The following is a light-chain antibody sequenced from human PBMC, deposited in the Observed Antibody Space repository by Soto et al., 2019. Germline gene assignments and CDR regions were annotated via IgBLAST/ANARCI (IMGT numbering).Light chain of an antibody. CDR1: SSDIGTYDL. V-gene: IGLV2-14*01. Sequence: QSVLTQPASVSGSLGQSITISCTGTSSDIGTYDLVSWYQQHPGKAPQLMIYEDTNRPSGVANRFSGSKSGNTASLTISGLQAEDEADYYCSSYTTSSTVVIGGGTKLTVL. CDR2: EDT. J-gene: IGLJ2*01. CDR3: SSYTTSSTVV.